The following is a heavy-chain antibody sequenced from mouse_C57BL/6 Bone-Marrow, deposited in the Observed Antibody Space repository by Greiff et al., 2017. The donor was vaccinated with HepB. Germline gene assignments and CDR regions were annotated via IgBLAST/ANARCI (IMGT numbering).Heavy chain of an antibody. Sequence: DVKLVESGGGLVQPGGSLKLSCAASGFTFSDYYMYWVRQTPEKRLEWVAYISNGGGSTYYPDTVKGRFTISRDNAKNTLYLQMSRLKSEDTAMYYCARHGRVSWFAYWGQGTLVTVSA. CDR1: GFTFSDYY. V-gene: IGHV5-12*01. J-gene: IGHJ3*01. CDR2: ISNGGGST. D-gene: IGHD4-1*01. CDR3: ARHGRVSWFAY.